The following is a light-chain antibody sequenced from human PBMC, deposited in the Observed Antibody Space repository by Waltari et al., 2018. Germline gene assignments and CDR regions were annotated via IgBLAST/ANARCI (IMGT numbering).Light chain of an antibody. J-gene: IGKJ4*01. CDR2: SAS. Sequence: DIQMTQSPSSLSASVGERVTISCRASKKISNYLNWYQQKAGKEHKLLIYSASSLESGFPSRFSGSGSGTDFTLTISSLQREDFATYYCQQSYSTPLFCGGTKVEIK. CDR3: QQSYSTPL. CDR1: KKISNY. V-gene: IGKV1-39*01.